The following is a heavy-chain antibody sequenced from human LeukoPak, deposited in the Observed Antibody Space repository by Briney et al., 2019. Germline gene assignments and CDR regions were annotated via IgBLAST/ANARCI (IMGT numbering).Heavy chain of an antibody. J-gene: IGHJ4*02. D-gene: IGHD3-22*01. CDR2: IKQDGSEK. CDR1: GFTFSSYW. V-gene: IGHV3-7*01. Sequence: GGSLRLSCAASGFTFSSYWMSWVRQAPGKGLEWVANIKQDGSEKYYVDSVKGRFTISRDNAKNSLYLQMNSLRAEDTAVYYCARGRGRYYDSSGYNFDYWGQGTLVTVSS. CDR3: ARGRGRYYDSSGYNFDY.